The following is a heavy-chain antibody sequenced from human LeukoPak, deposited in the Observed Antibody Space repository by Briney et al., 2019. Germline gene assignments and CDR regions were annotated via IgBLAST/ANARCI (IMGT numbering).Heavy chain of an antibody. V-gene: IGHV3-23*01. J-gene: IGHJ5*02. CDR1: GFSFSSYA. D-gene: IGHD2-15*01. CDR3: AKGSSLYCSGGSCYLDP. CDR2: ISGSGDTT. Sequence: GGSLRLSCAASGFSFSSYAMSWVRQAPGEGLEWVSAISGSGDTTYYAGSVKGRFTISRDKSKNTLYLQMNSLRAEDTAVFYCAKGSSLYCSGGSCYLDPWGQGTLVTVSS.